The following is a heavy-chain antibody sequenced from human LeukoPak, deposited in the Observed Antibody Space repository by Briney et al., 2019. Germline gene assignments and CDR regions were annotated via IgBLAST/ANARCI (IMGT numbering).Heavy chain of an antibody. CDR1: GFTISSYW. V-gene: IGHV3-74*01. D-gene: IGHD6-19*01. CDR2: IQSDGSST. Sequence: GGSLRLSCVASGFTISSYWMHWVRQAPGKGLVWVSRIQSDGSSTSYADSVKGRFTISRDNAKNTLHLQMNSLRAEDTAVYYCARELAVPNTYLDPWGQGTLVTVSS. CDR3: ARELAVPNTYLDP. J-gene: IGHJ5*02.